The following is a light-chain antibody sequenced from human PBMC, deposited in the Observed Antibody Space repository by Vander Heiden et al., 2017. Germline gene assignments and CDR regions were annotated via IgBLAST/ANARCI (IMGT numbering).Light chain of an antibody. CDR2: DAS. CDR1: QDISNY. Sequence: LQMTQSPSSLSASVGDRVTITCQASQDISNYLNWYQQKPGKAPKLLIYDASHLETGVPSRFSGSGSGTDFTFTISSLQPEDIATYYCQQYDNLPYTFGQGTKLEIK. V-gene: IGKV1-33*01. CDR3: QQYDNLPYT. J-gene: IGKJ2*01.